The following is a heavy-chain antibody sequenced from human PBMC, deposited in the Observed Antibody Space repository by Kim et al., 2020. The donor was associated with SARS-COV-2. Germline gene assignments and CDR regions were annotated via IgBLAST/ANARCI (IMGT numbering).Heavy chain of an antibody. CDR2: ISGSGSYR. J-gene: IGHJ5*01. V-gene: IGHV3-21*01. D-gene: IGHD2-2*01. CDR1: GFSLSSYN. CDR3: ASSSVIVVVPGAIDS. Sequence: GGSLRLSCAASGFSLSSYNMNWVRQAPGKGLEWVSSISGSGSYRYYADSVKGRLTISRDNAKNSLYLQMNSLRAEDTAVYYCASSSVIVVVPGAIDSWG.